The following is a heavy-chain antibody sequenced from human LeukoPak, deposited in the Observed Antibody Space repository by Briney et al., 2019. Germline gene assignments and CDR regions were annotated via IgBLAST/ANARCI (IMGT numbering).Heavy chain of an antibody. J-gene: IGHJ6*02. CDR1: GYSFTAFY. CDR2: IHPRRGDT. D-gene: IGHD5-18*01. Sequence: ASVKVSCKTSGYSFTAFYIHWVRQAPGQGLEWMGWIHPRRGDTNYAQKFQGRVTMTRDTSISTAYLDLSSLRSDDTAVYYCARDGDSYGYYYYGMDVWGQGTTVTVSS. CDR3: ARDGDSYGYYYYGMDV. V-gene: IGHV1-2*02.